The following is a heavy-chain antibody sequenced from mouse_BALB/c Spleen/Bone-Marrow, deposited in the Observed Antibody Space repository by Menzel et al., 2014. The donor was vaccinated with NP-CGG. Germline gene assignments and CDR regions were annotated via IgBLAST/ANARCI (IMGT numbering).Heavy chain of an antibody. J-gene: IGHJ1*01. CDR3: EGGGVRGGYWYFDV. Sequence: QVQLQQSGAELMKPGASVKISRKATGYTFSSYWIEWVKQRPGHGLEWIGEILPGSGSTNYNEKFKGTATFTADTSSNTSHIQLRSLTAGLSAVYYGEGGGVRGGYWYFDVWGAGTTVTVSS. CDR1: GYTFSSYW. D-gene: IGHD2-1*01. V-gene: IGHV1-9*01. CDR2: ILPGSGST.